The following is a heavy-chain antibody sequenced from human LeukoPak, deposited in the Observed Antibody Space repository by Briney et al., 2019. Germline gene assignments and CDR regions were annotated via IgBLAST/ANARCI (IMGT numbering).Heavy chain of an antibody. D-gene: IGHD3-9*01. CDR3: ASYFMDAFDY. Sequence: SETLSLTCTVSGGSISSYYWSWIRQPPGKGLEWIGYIYYSGNTNYNPSLKSRVTISVDTSKNQFSLRLSSVTAADTAVYYCASYFMDAFDYWGQGTLVTVSS. CDR1: GGSISSYY. J-gene: IGHJ4*02. V-gene: IGHV4-59*13. CDR2: IYYSGNT.